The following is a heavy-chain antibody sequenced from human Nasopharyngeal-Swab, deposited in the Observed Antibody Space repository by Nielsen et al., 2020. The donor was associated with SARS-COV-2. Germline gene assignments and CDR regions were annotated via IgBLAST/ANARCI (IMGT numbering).Heavy chain of an antibody. CDR3: ARASAGYFDL. CDR2: IYYSGST. CDR1: GGSISSGDYY. Sequence: SETLSLTCTVSGGSISSGDYYWSWIRQPPGKGLEWIGYIYYSGSTNYNPSLKSRVTISVDTSKNQFSLKLSSVTAADTAVYYCARASAGYFDLWGRGTLVTVSS. J-gene: IGHJ2*01. V-gene: IGHV4-61*08.